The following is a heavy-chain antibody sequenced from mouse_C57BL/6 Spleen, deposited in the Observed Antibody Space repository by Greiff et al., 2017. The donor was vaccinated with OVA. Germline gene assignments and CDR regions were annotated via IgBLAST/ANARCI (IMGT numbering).Heavy chain of an antibody. D-gene: IGHD4-1*01. J-gene: IGHJ2*01. CDR1: GYTFTGYW. CDR3: ARVQTGFDY. V-gene: IGHV1-9*01. CDR2: ILTGSGST. Sequence: QVQLQQSGAELMKPGASVTLSCKATGYTFTGYWIEWVKQRPGHGLEWIGEILTGSGSTNYNEKFKGKATFTADTSSTTAYMQLSSLTTEDSAIYYGARVQTGFDYWGPGTTLTVSS.